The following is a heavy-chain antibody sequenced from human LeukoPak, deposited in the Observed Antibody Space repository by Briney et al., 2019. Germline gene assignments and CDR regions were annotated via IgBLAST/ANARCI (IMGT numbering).Heavy chain of an antibody. CDR2: IYYSGST. D-gene: IGHD3-22*01. V-gene: IGHV4-39*01. CDR1: GGSISSSSYY. Sequence: TSETLSLTCTVSGGSISSSSYYWGWIRQPPGKGLEWIGSIYYSGSTCYNPSLKSRVTISVDTSKNQFSLKLSSVTAADTAVYYCARVVDYYDSSGYYYALDYWGQGTLVTVSS. CDR3: ARVVDYYDSSGYYYALDY. J-gene: IGHJ4*02.